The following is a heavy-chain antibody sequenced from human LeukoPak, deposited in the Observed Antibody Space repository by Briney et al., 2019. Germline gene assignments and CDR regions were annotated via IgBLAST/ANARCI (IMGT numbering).Heavy chain of an antibody. CDR3: ARAWDYGDYVNRFDP. CDR2: INSDGSTT. D-gene: IGHD4-17*01. Sequence: GGSLRLSCAASGFTFSSYWMHWVRQTPGKGLVWVSRINSDGSTTSYADSVKGRFTISRDNAKNTLYLQMSSLRAEDTAVYYCARAWDYGDYVNRFDPWGQGTLVTVSS. V-gene: IGHV3-74*01. J-gene: IGHJ5*02. CDR1: GFTFSSYW.